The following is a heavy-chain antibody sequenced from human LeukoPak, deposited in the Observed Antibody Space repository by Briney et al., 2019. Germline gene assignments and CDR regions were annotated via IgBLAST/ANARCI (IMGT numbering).Heavy chain of an antibody. Sequence: PGGSLRLSCAASGFTFSSYTMNWVRQAPGKGLEWISYISSSSSTTYYADSVRGRFTISRDNVKNSLYLQMNSLRDEDTAVYYCARDYDSTGQIDYWGQGTLVTVSS. J-gene: IGHJ4*02. CDR2: ISSSSSTT. V-gene: IGHV3-48*02. D-gene: IGHD3-22*01. CDR3: ARDYDSTGQIDY. CDR1: GFTFSSYT.